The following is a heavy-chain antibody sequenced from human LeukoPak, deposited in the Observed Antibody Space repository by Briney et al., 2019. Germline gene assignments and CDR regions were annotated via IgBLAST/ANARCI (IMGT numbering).Heavy chain of an antibody. V-gene: IGHV3-23*01. Sequence: GGSLRLSCAASGFTFSSYAMSWVRQAPGKGLEWVSAISGSGGSTYYADSVKGRFTISRDNSKNTLYLQMNSLRAEDTAVYYCAKATGIAAAGRGDWFDPWGQGTLVTVSS. J-gene: IGHJ5*02. CDR1: GFTFSSYA. CDR3: AKATGIAAAGRGDWFDP. CDR2: ISGSGGST. D-gene: IGHD6-13*01.